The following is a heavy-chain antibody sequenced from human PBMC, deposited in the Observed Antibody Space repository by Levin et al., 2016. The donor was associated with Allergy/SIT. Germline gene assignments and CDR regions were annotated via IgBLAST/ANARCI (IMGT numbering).Heavy chain of an antibody. CDR2: INAGNGNT. V-gene: IGHV1-3*01. CDR3: AYSNYYYYGMDV. Sequence: WVRQAPGQRLEWMGWINAGNGNTKYSQKFQGRVTITRDTSASTAYMELSSLRSEDTAVYYCAYSNYYYYGMDVWGQGTTVTVSS. D-gene: IGHD4-11*01. J-gene: IGHJ6*02.